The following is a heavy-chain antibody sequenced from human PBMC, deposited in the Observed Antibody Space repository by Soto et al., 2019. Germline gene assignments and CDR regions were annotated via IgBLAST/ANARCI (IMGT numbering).Heavy chain of an antibody. CDR2: IWYDGSNK. V-gene: IGHV3-33*01. J-gene: IGHJ3*02. D-gene: IGHD1-1*01. CDR1: GFTFSSYG. Sequence: VGSLRLSCAASGFTFSSYGMHWVRQAPGKGLEWVAVIWYDGSNKYYADSVKGRFTISRDNSKNTLYLQMNSLRAEDTAVYYCVRGDGTTYDAFERCGQGTMVTVSS. CDR3: VRGDGTTYDAFER.